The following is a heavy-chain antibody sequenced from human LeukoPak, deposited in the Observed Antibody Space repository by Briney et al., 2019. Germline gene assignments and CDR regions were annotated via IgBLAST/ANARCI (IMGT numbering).Heavy chain of an antibody. CDR3: AKDFSVGVTMIRGPFDP. CDR1: GFTFSSFA. Sequence: GSLRLSCSASGFTFSSFAMSWVRQAPGKGLEWVSGISGSGGSTYYADSMKGRFTISRDNSKNTLYLQINSLRAEDTAVYYCAKDFSVGVTMIRGPFDPWAREPWSPSPQ. J-gene: IGHJ5*02. CDR2: ISGSGGST. V-gene: IGHV3-23*01. D-gene: IGHD3-10*01.